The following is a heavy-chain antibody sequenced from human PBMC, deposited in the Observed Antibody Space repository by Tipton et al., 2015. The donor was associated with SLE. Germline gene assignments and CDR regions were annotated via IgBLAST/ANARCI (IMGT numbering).Heavy chain of an antibody. Sequence: TLSLTCAVYGGSFSGYYWSWIRQPPGKGLEWIGEINHSGSTNYNPSLKSRVTISINTSKNQFSLNLSYVTAADTAVYFCARGVRYSSGQSAFDIWGQGTMVIVPS. V-gene: IGHV4-34*01. CDR1: GGSFSGYY. D-gene: IGHD6-25*01. CDR3: ARGVRYSSGQSAFDI. J-gene: IGHJ3*02. CDR2: INHSGST.